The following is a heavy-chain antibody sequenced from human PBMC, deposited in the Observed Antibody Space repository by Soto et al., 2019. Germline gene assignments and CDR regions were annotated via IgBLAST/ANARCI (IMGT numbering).Heavy chain of an antibody. CDR1: GFTLSSYA. CDR2: MSNDGSNK. D-gene: IGHD3-10*01. J-gene: IGHJ5*02. V-gene: IGHV3-30-3*01. CDR3: ARDRWYSGSGSFYNRGNWFDP. Sequence: QVQLVESGGGVVQPGRSLRLSCVASGFTLSSYAMHWVRQAPGKGLEWLAFMSNDGSNKYYADSVKGRVTMSRDNSNNSRYLQMNSLRTEDTAVYYCARDRWYSGSGSFYNRGNWFDPWGQGTLVTV.